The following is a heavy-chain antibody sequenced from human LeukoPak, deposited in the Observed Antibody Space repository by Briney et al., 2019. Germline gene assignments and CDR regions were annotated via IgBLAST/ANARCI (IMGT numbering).Heavy chain of an antibody. CDR3: ATRRGGWFDP. D-gene: IGHD3-10*01. J-gene: IGHJ5*02. CDR2: INQSGST. V-gene: IGHV4-34*01. Sequence: PSETLSLTCAVYGGSFSGYYWSWIRQPPGKGLEWIGEINQSGSTNYNPSLKSRVTISVDTSKNQFSLKLSSVTAADTAVYYCATRRGGWFDPWGQGTLVTVSS. CDR1: GGSFSGYY.